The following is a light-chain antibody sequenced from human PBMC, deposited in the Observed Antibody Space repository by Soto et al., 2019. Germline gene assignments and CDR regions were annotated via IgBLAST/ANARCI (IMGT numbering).Light chain of an antibody. CDR2: ATS. Sequence: DIQLTQSPSFLSASVGDRVTITCRASQGIAGYLAWYQEKPGKAPKLLIYATSSLQSGVTSRFSGSGSGTEFTLTISSLQPEDFATYYCQQLNSYPISFGQGTRLEIK. J-gene: IGKJ5*01. V-gene: IGKV1-9*01. CDR1: QGIAGY. CDR3: QQLNSYPIS.